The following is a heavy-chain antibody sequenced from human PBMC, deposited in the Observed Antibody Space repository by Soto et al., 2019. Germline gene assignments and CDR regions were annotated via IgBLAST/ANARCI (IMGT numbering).Heavy chain of an antibody. CDR2: ISWNSGSI. CDR1: GLTFDDYA. CDR3: AKDTGDGYNFRPLDY. J-gene: IGHJ4*02. V-gene: IGHV3-9*01. D-gene: IGHD2-21*01. Sequence: GGSPRLSCSASGLTFDDYAMHWVRQAPGKGLEWVSGISWNSGSIGYADSVKGRFTISRDNAKNSLYLQMNSLRAEDTALYYCAKDTGDGYNFRPLDYWGQGTLVTVSS.